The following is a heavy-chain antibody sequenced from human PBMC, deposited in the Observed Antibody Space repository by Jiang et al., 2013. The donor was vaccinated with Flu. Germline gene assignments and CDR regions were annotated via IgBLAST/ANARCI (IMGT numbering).Heavy chain of an antibody. V-gene: IGHV1-46*03. CDR1: GYTFTSYY. J-gene: IGHJ1*01. CDR2: INPSGGST. Sequence: SGYTFTSYYMHWVRQAPGQGLEWMGIINPSGGSTSYAQKFQGRVTMIRDTSTSTVYMELSSLRSEDTAVYYCARDFLLARLGSPPQHWGQGTLVTVSS. D-gene: IGHD3-16*01. CDR3: ARDFLLARLGSPPQH.